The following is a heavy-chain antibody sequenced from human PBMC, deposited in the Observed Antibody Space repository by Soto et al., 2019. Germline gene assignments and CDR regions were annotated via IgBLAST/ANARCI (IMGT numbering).Heavy chain of an antibody. V-gene: IGHV1-2*04. D-gene: IGHD4-17*01. CDR2: INPNSGGT. CDR3: ARDCGYGDYYFDY. Sequence: SGQLSCKASGNTFTVYYMHWVRQAPGQGLEWMGWINPNSGGTNYAQKFQGWVTMTRDTSISTAYMELSRLRSDDTAVYYCARDCGYGDYYFDYWGQGTSVTVSS. CDR1: GNTFTVYY. J-gene: IGHJ4*02.